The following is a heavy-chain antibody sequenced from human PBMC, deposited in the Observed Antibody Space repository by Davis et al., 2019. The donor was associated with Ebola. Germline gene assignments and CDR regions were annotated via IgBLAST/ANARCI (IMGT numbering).Heavy chain of an antibody. J-gene: IGHJ4*02. CDR3: ARLRGFDY. Sequence: GGSLRLSCTASGFTFSDYWMSWVRQAPGKGLEWVANIKQDGSEKYYVDSVEGRFTISRDNAKNSLYLQMNSLRAEDTAVYYCARLRGFDYWGQGTLVTVSS. CDR1: GFTFSDYW. V-gene: IGHV3-7*03. CDR2: IKQDGSEK.